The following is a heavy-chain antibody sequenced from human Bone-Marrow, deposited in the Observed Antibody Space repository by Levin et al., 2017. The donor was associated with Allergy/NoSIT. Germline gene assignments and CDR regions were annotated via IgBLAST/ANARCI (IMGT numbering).Heavy chain of an antibody. CDR3: VKDGGTSGWYYYFDY. Sequence: SCSASGFTFSSYAMHWVRQAPGKGLEYVSSIHSSGGSTSHADSVKGRFTISRDNSKNTLNLQMSSLRVEDTAVYYCVKDGGTSGWYYYFDYWGQGTLVTVSS. CDR1: GFTFSSYA. D-gene: IGHD6-19*01. CDR2: IHSSGGST. V-gene: IGHV3-64D*06. J-gene: IGHJ4*02.